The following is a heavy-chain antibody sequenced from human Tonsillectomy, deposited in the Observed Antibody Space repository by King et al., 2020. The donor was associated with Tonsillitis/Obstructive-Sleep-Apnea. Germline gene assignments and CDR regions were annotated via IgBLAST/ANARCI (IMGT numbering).Heavy chain of an antibody. CDR1: GASINSHY. V-gene: IGHV4-59*08. Sequence: QVQLQESGPGRVKPSETLSLTCTVSGASINSHYWSWIRLPPGKGLEWIGYIYYSGSTNYNPSLKSRVTISVDRSKNQFSLKLSSLTAADTAVYYCARRTWLQGKYYFDYWGQGTLVTVSS. D-gene: IGHD5-24*01. CDR3: ARRTWLQGKYYFDY. CDR2: IYYSGST. J-gene: IGHJ4*02.